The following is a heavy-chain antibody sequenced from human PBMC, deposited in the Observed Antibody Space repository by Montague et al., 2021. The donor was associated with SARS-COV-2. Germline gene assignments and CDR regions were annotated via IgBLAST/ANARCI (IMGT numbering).Heavy chain of an antibody. CDR3: ARGSLSIELWFGD. CDR2: IRYDGSKK. V-gene: IGHV3-33*01. J-gene: IGHJ4*02. D-gene: IGHD1-7*01. CDR1: GFTFSNFG. Sequence: SLRLSCAGTGFTFSNFGIHWVRQDPGKGLEWVAVIRYDGSKKYYADSVKGRFTISRDNSKNTVYLEMNSLRAEDTAVYYCARGSLSIELWFGDWGQGTLVTVSS.